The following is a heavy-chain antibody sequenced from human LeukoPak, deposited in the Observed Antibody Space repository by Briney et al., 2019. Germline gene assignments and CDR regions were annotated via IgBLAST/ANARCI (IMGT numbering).Heavy chain of an antibody. D-gene: IGHD5-18*01. CDR1: GFTFSSYS. CDR3: AKGQRLTWIQPFDY. Sequence: PGGSLRLSCAASGFTFSSYSMNWVRQAPGKGLEWVSSISSSSSYIYYADSVKGRFTISRDNSKNTLYLQMNSLRAEDTAVYYCAKGQRLTWIQPFDYWGQGTLVTVSS. CDR2: ISSSSSYI. V-gene: IGHV3-21*01. J-gene: IGHJ4*02.